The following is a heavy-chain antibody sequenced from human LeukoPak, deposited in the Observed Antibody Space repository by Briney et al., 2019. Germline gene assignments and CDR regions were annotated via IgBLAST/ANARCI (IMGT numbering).Heavy chain of an antibody. CDR1: GGSISSYY. D-gene: IGHD3-3*01. CDR2: IYYSGST. Sequence: SETLSLTCTVSGGSISSYYWSWIRQPPGKGLEWIGYIYYSGSTNYNPSLKSRVTISVDTSKNQFSLKLSSVTAADTAVYYCAREAANGITIFTPHFDYWGQGTLVTVST. J-gene: IGHJ4*02. CDR3: AREAANGITIFTPHFDY. V-gene: IGHV4-59*01.